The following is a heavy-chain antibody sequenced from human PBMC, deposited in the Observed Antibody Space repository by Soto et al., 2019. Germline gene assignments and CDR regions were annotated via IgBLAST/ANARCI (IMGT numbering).Heavy chain of an antibody. J-gene: IGHJ4*02. CDR1: GGSVSSGSYY. D-gene: IGHD6-19*01. V-gene: IGHV4-61*01. CDR2: IYYSGST. CDR3: ARVLAVAGVTVFDY. Sequence: PSETLSLTCTVSGGSVSSGSYYWSWIRQPPGKGLEWIGYIYYSGSTNYNPSLKSRVTISVDTSKNQFSLKLSSVTAADTAVYYCARVLAVAGVTVFDYWGQGTLVTVSS.